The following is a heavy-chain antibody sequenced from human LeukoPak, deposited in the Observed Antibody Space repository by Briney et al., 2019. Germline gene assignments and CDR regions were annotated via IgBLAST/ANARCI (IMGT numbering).Heavy chain of an antibody. J-gene: IGHJ3*01. CDR1: GGSLSSGDYY. CDR2: IYYSGST. CDR3: ASFGSSSSQTADAFDF. V-gene: IGHV4-30-4*08. Sequence: PSETLSLTCTVSGGSLSSGDYYWSWIRQPPGKGLEWIGYIYYSGSTYYNPSLKSRVTISLDTSKNQFSLKLSSVTAADTAVYYCASFGSSSSQTADAFDFWGQGTMVTVSS. D-gene: IGHD6-6*01.